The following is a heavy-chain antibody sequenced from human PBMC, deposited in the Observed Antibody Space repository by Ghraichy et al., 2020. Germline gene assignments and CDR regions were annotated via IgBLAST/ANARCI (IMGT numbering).Heavy chain of an antibody. CDR3: ARVGYYYDSSGYWVGDSYFDY. V-gene: IGHV1-2*06. D-gene: IGHD3-22*01. J-gene: IGHJ4*02. CDR1: GYTFTGYY. CDR2: INPNSGGT. Sequence: ASVKVSCKASGYTFTGYYMHWVRQAPGQGLEWMGRINPNSGGTNYAQKFQGRVTMTRDTSISTAYMELSRLRSDETAVYYCARVGYYYDSSGYWVGDSYFDYWGQGTLVTVSS.